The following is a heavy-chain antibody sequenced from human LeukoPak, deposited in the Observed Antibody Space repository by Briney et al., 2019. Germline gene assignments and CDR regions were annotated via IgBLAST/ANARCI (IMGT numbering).Heavy chain of an antibody. J-gene: IGHJ6*03. CDR2: IYYSGST. D-gene: IGHD2-2*01. V-gene: IGHV4-59*01. Sequence: SETLSLTCTVSGGSISSYYWSWIRQPPGKGLEWIGYIYYSGSTNYNPSLKSRVTISVDTSKKQFSLKLSSVTAADTAVYYCARGGTHCSSTSCYPYMDVWGKGTTVTVSS. CDR3: ARGGTHCSSTSCYPYMDV. CDR1: GGSISSYY.